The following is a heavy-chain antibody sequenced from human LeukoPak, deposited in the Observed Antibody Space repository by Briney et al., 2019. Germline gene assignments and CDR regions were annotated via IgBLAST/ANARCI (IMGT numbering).Heavy chain of an antibody. CDR1: GGTFSSYA. CDR3: AREILTGYAFDI. CDR2: IIPVFGTP. J-gene: IGHJ3*02. Sequence: SVKVSCKASGGTFSSYAISWVRQAPGQGLEWMGGIIPVFGTPNYAQKFQGRVTITADESTSTAYMELSSLRSEDTAVYYCAREILTGYAFDIWGQGTMVTVSS. V-gene: IGHV1-69*13. D-gene: IGHD7-27*01.